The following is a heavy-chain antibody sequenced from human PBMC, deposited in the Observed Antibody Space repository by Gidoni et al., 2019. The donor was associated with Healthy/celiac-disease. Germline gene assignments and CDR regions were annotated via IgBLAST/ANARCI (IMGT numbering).Heavy chain of an antibody. CDR3: ARDLCSGGSCYSGFWFDP. CDR1: GFTFSSYS. CDR2: ISSSSSYI. Sequence: EVQLVESGGGLVKPGGSLRLSCAASGFTFSSYSMNWVRQAPGKGLEWVSSISSSSSYIYYADSVKGRFTISRDNAKNSLYLQMNSLRAEDTAVYYCARDLCSGGSCYSGFWFDPWGQGTLVTVSS. D-gene: IGHD2-15*01. J-gene: IGHJ5*02. V-gene: IGHV3-21*01.